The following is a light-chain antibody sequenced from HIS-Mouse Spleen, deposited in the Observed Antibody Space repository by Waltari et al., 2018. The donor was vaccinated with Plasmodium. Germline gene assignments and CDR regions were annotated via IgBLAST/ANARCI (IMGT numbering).Light chain of an antibody. Sequence: SYELTQPPSVSLSPGQTARITCSGDALPQKYAYCYQPKSGQAPVLVIYEDRKRPAGIPAGYSGASSGTMATLTSSGAQVEDEADYYCYSTDSSGNHRVFGGGTKLTVL. CDR1: ALPQKY. CDR3: YSTDSSGNHRV. V-gene: IGLV3-10*01. CDR2: EDR. J-gene: IGLJ3*02.